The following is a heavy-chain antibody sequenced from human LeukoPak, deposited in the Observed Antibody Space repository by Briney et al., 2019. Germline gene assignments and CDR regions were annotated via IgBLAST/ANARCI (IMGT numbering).Heavy chain of an antibody. CDR3: ARHRSYSSSSLFDY. V-gene: IGHV4-39*01. Sequence: SETLSLTCTVSGGSISSSSYYWGWIRQPPGKGLEWSGSIYYSGSTYYNPSLKSRVTISVDTSKNQFSLKLSSVTAADTAVYYCARHRSYSSSSLFDYWGQRTLVTVSS. D-gene: IGHD6-6*01. J-gene: IGHJ4*02. CDR2: IYYSGST. CDR1: GGSISSSSYY.